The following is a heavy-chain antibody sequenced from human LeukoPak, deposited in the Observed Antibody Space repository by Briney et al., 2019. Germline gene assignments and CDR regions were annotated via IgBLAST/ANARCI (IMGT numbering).Heavy chain of an antibody. D-gene: IGHD5-12*01. Sequence: ASVKVSCKASGYTFTGYYMHWVRQAPGQGLEWMGWINPNSGGTNYAQKSQGRVTMTRDTSISTAYMELSRLRSDDTAVYYCAREPSGYDPFFDYWGQGTLVTVSS. CDR3: AREPSGYDPFFDY. CDR1: GYTFTGYY. V-gene: IGHV1-2*02. J-gene: IGHJ4*02. CDR2: INPNSGGT.